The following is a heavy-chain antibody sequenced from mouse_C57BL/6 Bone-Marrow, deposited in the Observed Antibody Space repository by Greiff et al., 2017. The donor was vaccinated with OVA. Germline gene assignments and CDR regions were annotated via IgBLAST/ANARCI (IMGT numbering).Heavy chain of an antibody. D-gene: IGHD2-3*01. CDR1: GFTFSSYG. CDR3: ARRWLLFDY. V-gene: IGHV5-6*03. CDR2: ISSGGSYT. Sequence: EVQVVESGGGLVKPGGSLKLSCAASGFTFSSYGMSWVRQTPDKRLEWVATISSGGSYTYYPDSVKGRFTISRDNAKNTLYLQMSSLKSEDTAMYYCARRWLLFDYWGQGTTLTVSS. J-gene: IGHJ2*01.